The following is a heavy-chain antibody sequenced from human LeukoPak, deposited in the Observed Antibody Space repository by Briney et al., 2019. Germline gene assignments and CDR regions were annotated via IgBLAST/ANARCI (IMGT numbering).Heavy chain of an antibody. J-gene: IGHJ4*02. CDR1: GFTFSSYW. D-gene: IGHD5-18*01. CDR2: IKKDGSEK. V-gene: IGHV3-7*01. CDR3: ARDPSRGYSYGYGDN. Sequence: GGSLRLSCAASGFTFSSYWMNWVRQPPGKGPDWVANIKKDGSEKYYVDSVKGRFTISRDNAKNSVYLQMNSLRAEDTAVYYCARDPSRGYSYGYGDNWGQGTLVTVSS.